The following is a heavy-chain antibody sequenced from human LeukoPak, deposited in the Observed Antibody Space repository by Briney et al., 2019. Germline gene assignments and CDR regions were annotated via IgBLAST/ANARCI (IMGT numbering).Heavy chain of an antibody. J-gene: IGHJ6*03. CDR2: ISYDGSNK. V-gene: IGHV3-30*03. CDR1: GFTFSSYG. Sequence: PGGSLRLSCAASGFTFSSYGMHWVRQAPGKGLEWVAVISYDGSNKYYADSVKGRFTISRDNSKNTLYLQMNSLRTEDTAVYYCAGWEPGIVGATPYRRAYYMDVWGKGTTVTISS. D-gene: IGHD1-26*01. CDR3: AGWEPGIVGATPYRRAYYMDV.